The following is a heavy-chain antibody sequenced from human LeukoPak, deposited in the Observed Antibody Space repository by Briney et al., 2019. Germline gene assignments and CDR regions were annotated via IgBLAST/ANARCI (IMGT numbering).Heavy chain of an antibody. CDR1: GGSFSGYY. J-gene: IGHJ4*02. Sequence: PSETLSLTCAVYGGSFSGYYWSWIRQPPGKGLEWIGEINHSGSTNYNPFLKSRVTISVDTSKNQFSLKLSSVTAADTAVYYCARGPTMITFGGVFFYWGQGTLVTVSS. V-gene: IGHV4-34*01. CDR2: INHSGST. D-gene: IGHD3-16*01. CDR3: ARGPTMITFGGVFFY.